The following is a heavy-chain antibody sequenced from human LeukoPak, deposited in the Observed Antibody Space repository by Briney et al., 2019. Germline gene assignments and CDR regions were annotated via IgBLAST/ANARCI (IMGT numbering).Heavy chain of an antibody. Sequence: PGGSLRLSCAASGFTFSSYAMSWVRQAPGKGLEWVSAISGSGGSTYYADSVKGRFTISRDNSKNTLYLQMNSLRAEDTAVYYCAKVRQLGSLETPYYYYGMDVWGQGTTVTVSS. CDR3: AKVRQLGSLETPYYYYGMDV. J-gene: IGHJ6*02. V-gene: IGHV3-23*01. CDR1: GFTFSSYA. D-gene: IGHD6-6*01. CDR2: ISGSGGST.